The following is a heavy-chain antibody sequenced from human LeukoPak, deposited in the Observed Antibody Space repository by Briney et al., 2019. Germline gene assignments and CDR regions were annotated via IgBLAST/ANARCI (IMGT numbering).Heavy chain of an antibody. Sequence: SETLSPTCAVYGGSFSGYYWSWIRQPPGKGLEWIGEINHSGSTNYNPSLKSRVTISVDTSKNQFSLKLSSVTAADTAVYYCARAFKEYQLLSSYYYGMDVWGQGTTVTVSS. J-gene: IGHJ6*02. CDR2: INHSGST. D-gene: IGHD2-2*01. CDR3: ARAFKEYQLLSSYYYGMDV. CDR1: GGSFSGYY. V-gene: IGHV4-34*01.